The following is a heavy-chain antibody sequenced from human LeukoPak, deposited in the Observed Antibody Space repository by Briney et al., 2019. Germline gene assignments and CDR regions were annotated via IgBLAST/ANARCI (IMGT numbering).Heavy chain of an antibody. J-gene: IGHJ3*02. CDR1: GFTFSNYW. Sequence: GGSLRLSCAASGFTFSNYWMHWVRQAPGKGLVWVARINRDGTTTNYGDSVKGRFTISRDNAQKTLYLQMNSLRAEDTAVYYCARDRGLDAFDNWGQGTMVTVSS. D-gene: IGHD3-10*01. CDR2: INRDGTTT. CDR3: ARDRGLDAFDN. V-gene: IGHV3-74*01.